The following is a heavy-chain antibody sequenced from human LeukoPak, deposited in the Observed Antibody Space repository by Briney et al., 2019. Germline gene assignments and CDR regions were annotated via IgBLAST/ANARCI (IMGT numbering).Heavy chain of an antibody. Sequence: PGRSLRLSCAASGFTFSGYAMHWVRQAPGKGLEWVAVISYDGSNKYYADSVKGRFTISRDNSKNTLYLQMNSLRAEDTAVYYCARDSRSSSLKWGQGTLVTVSS. CDR3: ARDSRSSSLK. D-gene: IGHD6-13*01. CDR1: GFTFSGYA. J-gene: IGHJ4*02. V-gene: IGHV3-30*04. CDR2: ISYDGSNK.